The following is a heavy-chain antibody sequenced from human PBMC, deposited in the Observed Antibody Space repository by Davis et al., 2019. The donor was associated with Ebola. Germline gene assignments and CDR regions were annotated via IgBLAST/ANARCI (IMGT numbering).Heavy chain of an antibody. CDR1: GFTFSTYV. D-gene: IGHD3/OR15-3a*01. V-gene: IGHV3-23*01. J-gene: IGHJ4*02. CDR2: ISGSGART. Sequence: GESLKISCVASGFTFSTYVMVWVRQAPGKGLEWVSAISGSGARTFQADSVKGRFTISRDNSKNTLYLQLNSLKAEDTAAYYCAKANLYDFWTAQTQIFDHWGQGALVTVS. CDR3: AKANLYDFWTAQTQIFDH.